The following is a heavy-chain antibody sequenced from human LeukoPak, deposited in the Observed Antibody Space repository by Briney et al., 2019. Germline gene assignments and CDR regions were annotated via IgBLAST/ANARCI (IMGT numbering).Heavy chain of an antibody. J-gene: IGHJ4*02. CDR1: GFTFGSFV. V-gene: IGHV3-23*01. Sequence: GGSLRLSCAASGFTFGSFVMSWVRQAPGKGLEWVSAIGGSGDNTYYADSVKGRFTISRGNSKYTLYLQMNSLRAEDTAVYYCAKVTYDYVWGSYESWGQGTLVTVSS. D-gene: IGHD3-16*01. CDR2: IGGSGDNT. CDR3: AKVTYDYVWGSYES.